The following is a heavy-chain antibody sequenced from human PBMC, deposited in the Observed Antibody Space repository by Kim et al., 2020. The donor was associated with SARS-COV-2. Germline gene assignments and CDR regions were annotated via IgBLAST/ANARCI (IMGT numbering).Heavy chain of an antibody. CDR3: AREVPAYCGGDCPSGWY. CDR2: INHSGST. V-gene: IGHV4-34*01. CDR1: GGSFSGYY. D-gene: IGHD2-21*02. Sequence: SETLSLTCAVYGGSFSGYYWSWIRQPPGKGLEWIGEINHSGSTNYNPSLKSRVTISVDTSKNQFSLKLSSVTAADTAVYYCAREVPAYCGGDCPSGWY. J-gene: IGHJ2*01.